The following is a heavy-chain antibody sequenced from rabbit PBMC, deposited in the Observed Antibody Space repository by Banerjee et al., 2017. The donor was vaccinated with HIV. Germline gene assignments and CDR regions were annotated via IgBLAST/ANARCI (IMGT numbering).Heavy chain of an antibody. CDR1: GFDFSSYG. V-gene: IGHV1S45*01. CDR3: ARNYAGYAGAGYAMWANL. J-gene: IGHJ4*01. Sequence: QQQLVESGGGLVQPGGSLKLSCKASGFDFSSYGVSWVRQAPGKGLEWIACIDAGSSGSTYYASWAKGRFTISKTSSTTVTLQMTSLTAADTATYFCARNYAGYAGAGYAMWANLWGPGTLVTVS. CDR2: IDAGSSGST. D-gene: IGHD4-2*01.